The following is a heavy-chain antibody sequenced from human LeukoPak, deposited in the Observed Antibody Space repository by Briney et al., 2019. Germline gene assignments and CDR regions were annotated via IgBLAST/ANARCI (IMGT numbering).Heavy chain of an antibody. D-gene: IGHD1-26*01. V-gene: IGHV3-23*01. CDR3: AKDCNSGSYTSFDY. CDR1: GFTFTGYA. Sequence: GGSLRLSCAASGFTFTGYAMSWVRQAPGKGLEWVSAITGTGGTTYYADSVKGRFTISRDNSKNTLYLQMNSLRAEDTAVYYCAKDCNSGSYTSFDYWGQGTLVTVSS. J-gene: IGHJ4*02. CDR2: ITGTGGTT.